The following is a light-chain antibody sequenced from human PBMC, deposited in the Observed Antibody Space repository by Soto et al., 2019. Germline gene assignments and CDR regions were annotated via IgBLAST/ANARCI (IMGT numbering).Light chain of an antibody. Sequence: QSALTQPASVSGSPGQSITISCTGTSSDVGGYNYVSWYQQHPGKAPKLMIYDVSNRPSGVSNRFSGSKSANTASLTISGIQSEDEADYYCSSYTSSSTLLDVFGTGTKLTVL. V-gene: IGLV2-14*01. CDR3: SSYTSSSTLLDV. CDR1: SSDVGGYNY. CDR2: DVS. J-gene: IGLJ1*01.